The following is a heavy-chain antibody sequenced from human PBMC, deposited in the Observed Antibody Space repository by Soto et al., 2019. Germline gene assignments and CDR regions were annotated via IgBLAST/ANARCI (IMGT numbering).Heavy chain of an antibody. V-gene: IGHV3-33*01. CDR3: ARRPLDETGDYYSFGMDV. CDR1: GFTLSSYG. J-gene: IGHJ6*02. D-gene: IGHD3-9*01. CDR2: IWYDGSNK. Sequence: QVQLVESGGGVVQPGRSLRLSCTASGFTLSSYGMHWVRQAPGKGLERVALIWYDGSNKYYADSVKGRFTISRDNSKNTLYLQMNSLRAEDTAVYYCARRPLDETGDYYSFGMDVWGQGTTVTVSS.